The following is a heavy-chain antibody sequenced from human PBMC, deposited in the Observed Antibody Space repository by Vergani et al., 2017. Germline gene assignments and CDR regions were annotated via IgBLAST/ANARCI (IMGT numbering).Heavy chain of an antibody. CDR1: DSSIMTNPY. D-gene: IGHD3-10*01. V-gene: IGHV4-38-2*01. CDR2: IHHSGDT. CDR3: ARHRGSEGFFPSSYFYGMDV. Sequence: QVQLQESGPGLVKPSETLTLTCDVSDSSIMTNPYWGWFRQSPGKGLEWIGCIHHSGDTHYNSSLKSRVSISIVSSSKFSLSLTYVTAADTAIYYCARHRGSEGFFPSSYFYGMDVWGHGTTVTVSS. J-gene: IGHJ6*02.